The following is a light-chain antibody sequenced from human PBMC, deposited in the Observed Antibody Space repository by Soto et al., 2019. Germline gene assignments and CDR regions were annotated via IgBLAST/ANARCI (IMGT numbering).Light chain of an antibody. J-gene: IGLJ2*01. V-gene: IGLV2-14*01. Sequence: ALTQPASVSGSPGQSITISCTGTSSHVGGYDHVSWYQQHPGKAPKIMIYDVSNRPSGVSNRFSGSKSVNTASLTISGLQAEDEADYYCSSYTSSSTLVFGGGTKVTVL. CDR1: SSHVGGYDH. CDR2: DVS. CDR3: SSYTSSSTLV.